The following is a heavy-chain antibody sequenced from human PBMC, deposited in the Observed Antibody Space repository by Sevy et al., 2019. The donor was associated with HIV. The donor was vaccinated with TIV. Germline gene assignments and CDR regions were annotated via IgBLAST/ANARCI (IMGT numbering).Heavy chain of an antibody. D-gene: IGHD4-4*01. Sequence: GGSPRLSCAASGFIFNNAWMSWVRQAPGKGLEWVGRIKSKTDGGTTDYAAPVKGRFTISRDDSKNTLYLQMNSLKTEDTAVYYCTTDTTNPDAFDFWGQGTMVTVSS. CDR2: IKSKTDGGTT. CDR1: GFIFNNAW. CDR3: TTDTTNPDAFDF. V-gene: IGHV3-15*01. J-gene: IGHJ3*01.